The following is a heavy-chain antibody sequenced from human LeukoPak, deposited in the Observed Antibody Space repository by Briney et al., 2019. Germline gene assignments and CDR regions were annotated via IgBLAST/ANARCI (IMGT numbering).Heavy chain of an antibody. Sequence: PGGSLRLSCAASGFTVSAYYMTWVRQAPGKGLECVSVIYSGGSTYYADSVKGRFTASRDNSKNTLYLQMSSVRAEDTAMYYCARGLGYCTSTTCLLPFDYWGQGTLVTVSS. J-gene: IGHJ4*02. CDR1: GFTVSAYY. D-gene: IGHD2-2*01. CDR2: IYSGGST. V-gene: IGHV3-53*01. CDR3: ARGLGYCTSTTCLLPFDY.